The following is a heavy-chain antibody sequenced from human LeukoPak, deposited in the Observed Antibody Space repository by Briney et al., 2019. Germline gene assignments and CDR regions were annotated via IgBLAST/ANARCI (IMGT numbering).Heavy chain of an antibody. Sequence: PGGSLRLSCAASGFTFSSYAMHWVRQAPGKGLEWVAVISYDGSNKYYADSVKGRFTISRDNSKNTLYLQMNSLRAEDTAVYYRARAMVVIRSGMDVWGQGTTVAVSS. J-gene: IGHJ6*02. CDR2: ISYDGSNK. V-gene: IGHV3-30-3*01. CDR1: GFTFSSYA. CDR3: ARAMVVIRSGMDV. D-gene: IGHD3-22*01.